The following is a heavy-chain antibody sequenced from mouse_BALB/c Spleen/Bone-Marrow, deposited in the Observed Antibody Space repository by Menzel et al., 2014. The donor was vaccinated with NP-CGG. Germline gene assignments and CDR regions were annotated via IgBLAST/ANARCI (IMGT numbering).Heavy chain of an antibody. CDR3: ARGWTTVVFDY. CDR1: GYIIARYV. Sequence: VQLQQSGPELVKPGASVKMSCKASGYIIARYVMPWVKPTPGQGLEWIGYIPHYNDDAPYNEPFKGKATLTSDRSSTTAYMELSSLTSEDSAVYYCARGWTTVVFDYWGQGTTLTVSS. V-gene: IGHV1-14*01. J-gene: IGHJ2*01. D-gene: IGHD1-1*01. CDR2: IPHYNDDA.